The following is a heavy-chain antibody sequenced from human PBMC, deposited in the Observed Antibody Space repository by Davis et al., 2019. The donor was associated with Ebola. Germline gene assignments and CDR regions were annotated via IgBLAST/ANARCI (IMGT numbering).Heavy chain of an antibody. D-gene: IGHD6-19*01. Sequence: PGGSLRLSCKGSGYSFTSYWIKWVRQLPGKGLEWMGRIDPSDSYTNYSPSFQGHVTISADKSISTAYLQWSSLKASDTAMYYCARRGSGWYDAFDIWGQGTMVTVSS. CDR2: IDPSDSYT. CDR3: ARRGSGWYDAFDI. CDR1: GYSFTSYW. J-gene: IGHJ3*02. V-gene: IGHV5-10-1*01.